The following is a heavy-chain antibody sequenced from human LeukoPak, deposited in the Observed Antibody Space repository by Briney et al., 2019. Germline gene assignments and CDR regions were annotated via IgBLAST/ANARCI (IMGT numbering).Heavy chain of an antibody. CDR3: ARGVSYAPFDY. D-gene: IGHD1-26*01. Sequence: PSETLSLTCTVSGGSISSYYWSWIRQPPGKGLEWIGYIYYSGSTNYNPSLKSRVTISVDTSKNQFSLKLSSVTAADTAVYYCARGVSYAPFDYWGQGTLVTVSS. CDR2: IYYSGST. CDR1: GGSISSYY. V-gene: IGHV4-59*01. J-gene: IGHJ4*02.